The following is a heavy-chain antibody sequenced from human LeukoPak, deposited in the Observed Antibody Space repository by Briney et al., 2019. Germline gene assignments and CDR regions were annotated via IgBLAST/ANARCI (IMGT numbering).Heavy chain of an antibody. D-gene: IGHD3-22*01. Sequence: GGSLRLSCAASGFTFSSYAMSWVRQAPGKGLEWVSAISGSGGSTYYADSVKGRFTISRDNSKNTLYLQMNSLGAEDTAVYYCAKVAEDYYDSSGVGAFDIWGQGTMVTVSS. CDR3: AKVAEDYYDSSGVGAFDI. CDR1: GFTFSSYA. CDR2: ISGSGGST. V-gene: IGHV3-23*01. J-gene: IGHJ3*02.